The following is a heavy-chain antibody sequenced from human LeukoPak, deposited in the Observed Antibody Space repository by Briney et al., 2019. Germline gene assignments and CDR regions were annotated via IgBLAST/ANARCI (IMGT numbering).Heavy chain of an antibody. CDR2: FYVGGAT. CDR3: ARGDGYNFFDY. V-gene: IGHV3-53*01. Sequence: GGSLRLSCAVSGFSVTNNYMSWVRQAPGKGLEWVSAFYVGGATYYADSVKGRFTISRDNSENTLYLQMKSLRAEDTAVYYCARGDGYNFFDYWGQGTLVTVSS. J-gene: IGHJ4*02. CDR1: GFSVTNNY. D-gene: IGHD5-24*01.